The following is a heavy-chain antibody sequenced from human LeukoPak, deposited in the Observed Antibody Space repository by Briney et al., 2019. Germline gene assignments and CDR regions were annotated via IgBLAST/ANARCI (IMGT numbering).Heavy chain of an antibody. D-gene: IGHD4-17*01. J-gene: IGHJ3*02. CDR2: FDPEDGEM. V-gene: IGHV1-24*01. Sequence: ASVKVSCKVSGYTLTELSIQWVRQAPGKGLEWVGGFDPEDGEMVYAEKFEGRVTMTEDTSTDAAYMELSSLRSEDTALYYCVTDFNDSGDYRGGFDIWGQGTMVTVSS. CDR1: GYTLTELS. CDR3: VTDFNDSGDYRGGFDI.